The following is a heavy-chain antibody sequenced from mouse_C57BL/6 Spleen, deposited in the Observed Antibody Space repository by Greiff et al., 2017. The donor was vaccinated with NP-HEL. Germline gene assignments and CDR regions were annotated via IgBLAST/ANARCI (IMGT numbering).Heavy chain of an antibody. Sequence: QVQLQQPGAELVKPGASVKLSCKASGYTFTSYWMQWVKQRPGQGLEWIGEIDPSDSYTNYNQKFKGKATLTVDTSSSTAYMQLSSLTSEDSAVDYCARGGLTGTYYFDYWGQGTTLTVSS. CDR3: ARGGLTGTYYFDY. CDR2: IDPSDSYT. V-gene: IGHV1-50*01. J-gene: IGHJ2*01. D-gene: IGHD4-1*01. CDR1: GYTFTSYW.